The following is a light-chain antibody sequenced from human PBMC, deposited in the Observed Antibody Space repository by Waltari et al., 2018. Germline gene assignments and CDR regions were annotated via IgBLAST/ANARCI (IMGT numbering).Light chain of an antibody. CDR3: QVWGSEAEPVV. V-gene: IGLV3-21*02. J-gene: IGLJ2*01. Sequence: SYVLTQPPSVSVAPGQTATFTCGGQNIGDKAVHWYRHKPGQAPVLVDYYDVARPSGMPERISGSKSGNTATLAISRVEAGDEADYFCQVWGSEAEPVVFGGGTKLTVL. CDR2: YDV. CDR1: NIGDKA.